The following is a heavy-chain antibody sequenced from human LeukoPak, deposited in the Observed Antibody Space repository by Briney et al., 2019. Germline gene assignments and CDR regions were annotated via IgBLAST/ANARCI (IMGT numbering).Heavy chain of an antibody. CDR1: GFTVSTYY. D-gene: IGHD2-2*01. CDR2: IDSGGST. CDR3: ARGLGYCTSTTCLLPFDY. J-gene: IGHJ4*02. Sequence: PGGSLRLSCAASGFTVSTYYMTWVRQAPGKGLECVPAIDSGGSTYYADSGKGRFTVSRDNSKNTLYLQMNSLRAEDTAMYYCARGLGYCTSTTCLLPFDYWGQGTLVTVSS. V-gene: IGHV3-53*01.